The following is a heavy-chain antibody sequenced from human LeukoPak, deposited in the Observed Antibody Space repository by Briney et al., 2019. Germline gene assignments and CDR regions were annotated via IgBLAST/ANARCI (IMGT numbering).Heavy chain of an antibody. J-gene: IGHJ4*02. CDR2: ISYDGSNK. CDR1: GFTFSSYG. Sequence: PGGSLRLPCAASGFTFSSYGMHWVRQAPGKGLEWVAVISYDGSNKYYADSVKGRFTISRDNSKNTLYLQMNSLRAEDTAVYYCGKKRFPGEGGISLDYGGPEPLVTVSS. V-gene: IGHV3-30*18. D-gene: IGHD3-16*01. CDR3: GKKRFPGEGGISLDY.